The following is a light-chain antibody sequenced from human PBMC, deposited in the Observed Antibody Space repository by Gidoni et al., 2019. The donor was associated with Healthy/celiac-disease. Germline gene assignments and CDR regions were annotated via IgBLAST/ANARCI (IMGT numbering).Light chain of an antibody. CDR1: NSGSKS. CDR3: QVWDSSSDHYV. Sequence: SYMLTQPLSVSVAPGQTAKVTCGGNNSGSKSVHWYQQKPGQAPVLVVYDDSDRPSGIPERFSGSNSGNTATLTISRVEAGDEVDYYCQVWDSSSDHYVFGTGTKVTVL. CDR2: DDS. V-gene: IGLV3-21*02. J-gene: IGLJ1*01.